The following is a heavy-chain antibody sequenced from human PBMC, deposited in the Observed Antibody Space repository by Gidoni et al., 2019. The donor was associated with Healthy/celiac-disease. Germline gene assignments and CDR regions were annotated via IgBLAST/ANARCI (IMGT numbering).Heavy chain of an antibody. CDR1: GYSFTSSW. V-gene: IGHV5-51*01. D-gene: IGHD3-10*01. CDR2: IYPGDSDT. CDR3: ARQTSVDSGSYYNVRYYYGMDV. J-gene: IGHJ6*02. Sequence: EVQLVQSGAEVKKPGESLKISCKGSGYSFTSSWIGWVRQMPGKGLEWMGIIYPGDSDTRYSPSFQGQVTISADKSISTAYLQWSSLKASDTAMYYCARQTSVDSGSYYNVRYYYGMDVWGQGTTVTVSS.